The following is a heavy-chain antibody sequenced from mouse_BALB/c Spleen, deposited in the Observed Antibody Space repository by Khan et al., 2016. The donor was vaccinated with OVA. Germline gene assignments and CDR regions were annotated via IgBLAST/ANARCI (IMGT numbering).Heavy chain of an antibody. D-gene: IGHD1-1*02. J-gene: IGHJ3*01. Sequence: VPLQASVAELVRPGTSVKVSCKASGYSFTDYLIDWVNQRPGQGLEWIGVINPGSGGTNYNEKFTGKATLTADKSSSTASMQLSTLTSDDSAVSVSARGGDGSLAYWGQGTLVTVSA. V-gene: IGHV1-54*01. CDR3: ARGGDGSLAY. CDR1: GYSFTDYL. CDR2: INPGSGGT.